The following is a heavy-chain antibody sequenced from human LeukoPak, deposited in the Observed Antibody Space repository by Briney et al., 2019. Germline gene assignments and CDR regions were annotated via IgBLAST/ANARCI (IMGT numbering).Heavy chain of an antibody. V-gene: IGHV3-20*04. CDR3: ARERTTIVSGTTIGAY. D-gene: IGHD4-11*01. CDR2: LNWNGGST. CDR1: GFAFDDYG. J-gene: IGHJ4*02. Sequence: GGSLRLSCAASGFAFDDYGMSWVRQAPGKGLEWVSGLNWNGGSTGYADSVKGRFTISRDNAKNSLYLQMNSLRADDTAVYYCARERTTIVSGTTIGAYWGQGTQVTVYS.